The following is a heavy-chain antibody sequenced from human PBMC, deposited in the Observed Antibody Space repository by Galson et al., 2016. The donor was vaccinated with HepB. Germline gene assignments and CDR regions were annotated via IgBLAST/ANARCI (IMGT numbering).Heavy chain of an antibody. Sequence: SVKVSCKASGYTFTYYYLHWVRQAPGQGLEWMGLINPSGGRTIYAQKFQDRVSVTRDTSTSTVYMELDSLRSEDTAVYFCARGSPILTGFCDYWGQGTLVIVPS. CDR3: ARGSPILTGFCDY. J-gene: IGHJ4*02. CDR1: GYTFTYYY. D-gene: IGHD3-9*01. CDR2: INPSGGRT. V-gene: IGHV1-46*01.